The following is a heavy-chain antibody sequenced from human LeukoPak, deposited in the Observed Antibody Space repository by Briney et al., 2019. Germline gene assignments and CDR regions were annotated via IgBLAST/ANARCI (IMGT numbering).Heavy chain of an antibody. CDR2: ISYDGSNT. CDR3: ARARDSSAWSEGFDY. V-gene: IGHV3-30-3*01. D-gene: IGHD6-19*01. J-gene: IGHJ4*02. CDR1: GFTFSSSA. Sequence: PGRSLRLSCAASGFTFSSSAMHWVRQAPDKGLEGVAVISYDGSNTYYAASVKGRFTISRDNSKNPLYLQLNSLSADDTAVYYCARARDSSAWSEGFDYWGQGTLVTVSS.